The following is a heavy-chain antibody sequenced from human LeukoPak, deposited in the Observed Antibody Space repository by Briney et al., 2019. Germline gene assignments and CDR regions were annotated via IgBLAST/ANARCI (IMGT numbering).Heavy chain of an antibody. J-gene: IGHJ4*02. D-gene: IGHD6-19*01. Sequence: ASVKVSSKASGDTFTSYDINWVRQATGLGLEWMGWMNPNSANTGYAQKFQGRVTMTRNTSISTAYMELSSLRSEDTAVYYCARSPYSSGWLPDDYWGQGTLVTVSS. CDR2: MNPNSANT. V-gene: IGHV1-8*01. CDR3: ARSPYSSGWLPDDY. CDR1: GDTFTSYD.